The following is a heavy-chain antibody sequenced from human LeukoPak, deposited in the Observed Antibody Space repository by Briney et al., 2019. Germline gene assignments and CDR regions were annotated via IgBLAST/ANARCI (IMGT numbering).Heavy chain of an antibody. CDR3: AVHSMSSGWSYFDL. CDR1: GFTFSDYY. CDR2: ISSSGSTI. D-gene: IGHD6-19*01. J-gene: IGHJ4*02. Sequence: GGSLRLSCAASGFTFSDYYMSWIRQAPGKGLEWVSYISSSGSTIYYADSVKGRFTISRDNAKNSLYLQMNSLRAEDTAVYYCAVHSMSSGWSYFDLWGQGTLVTVSS. V-gene: IGHV3-11*01.